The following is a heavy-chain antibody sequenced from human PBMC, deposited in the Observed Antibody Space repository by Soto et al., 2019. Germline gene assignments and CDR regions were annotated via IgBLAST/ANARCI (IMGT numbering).Heavy chain of an antibody. Sequence: GGSLRLSCAASGFSVSSNYLTWVRQAPGRGLEWVSTIYSGGTTYYADSVKGRFSVSRDNSKNTLYLQMSSLRDEDSAVYYCARGYGSSYGFGFWGQGTLVTVSS. V-gene: IGHV3-53*01. D-gene: IGHD3-16*02. CDR3: ARGYGSSYGFGF. J-gene: IGHJ4*02. CDR2: IYSGGTT. CDR1: GFSVSSNY.